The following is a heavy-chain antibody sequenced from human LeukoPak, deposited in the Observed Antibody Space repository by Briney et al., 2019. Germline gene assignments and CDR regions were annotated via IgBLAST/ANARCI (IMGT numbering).Heavy chain of an antibody. D-gene: IGHD3-10*01. Sequence: GRIHPSGTTNYNPSLQSRVSMSVDTSSDQLSLKLSSVTPADTAVYYCATEGVRGVPQWFDPWGQGTLVTVSS. V-gene: IGHV4-4*07. J-gene: IGHJ5*02. CDR3: ATEGVRGVPQWFDP. CDR2: IHPSGTT.